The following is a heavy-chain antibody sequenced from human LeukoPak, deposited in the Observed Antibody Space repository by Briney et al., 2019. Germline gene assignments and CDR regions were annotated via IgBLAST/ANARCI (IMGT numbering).Heavy chain of an antibody. CDR2: ISSSGSTI. J-gene: IGHJ4*02. CDR3: GSWVDYYDSSGYYQRYDY. V-gene: IGHV3-48*03. CDR1: GFTFSSYE. D-gene: IGHD3-22*01. Sequence: GGSLRLSCAASGFTFSSYEMNWVRQAPGKGLEWVSYISSSGSTIYYADSVKGRFTISRDNAKNSLYLQMNSLRAEDTAVYYCGSWVDYYDSSGYYQRYDYWGQGTLVTVSS.